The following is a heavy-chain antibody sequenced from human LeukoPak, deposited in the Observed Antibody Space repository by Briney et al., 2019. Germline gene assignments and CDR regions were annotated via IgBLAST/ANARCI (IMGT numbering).Heavy chain of an antibody. D-gene: IGHD1-26*01. V-gene: IGHV4-34*01. CDR3: AREAPYSGSLLGAFDY. Sequence: SETLSLTCNVYGGTFSGYYWSWIRQPPGKGLEWIGEINHNENSNYNPSLKSRVSFSVDMSKNHFSLRLTSVTVADTAVYYCAREAPYSGSLLGAFDYWGQGTLVTVSS. J-gene: IGHJ4*02. CDR2: INHNENS. CDR1: GGTFSGYY.